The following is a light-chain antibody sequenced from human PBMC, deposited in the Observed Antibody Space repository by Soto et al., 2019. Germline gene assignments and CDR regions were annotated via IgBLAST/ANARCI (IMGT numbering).Light chain of an antibody. Sequence: QSALTQPASVSGSPGQSIAISCTGNKSDVGGYNYVSWYQHHPGKAPKLIIYEVSNRPSGVSNRFSGSKSGNTASLTISGLQAEDEADYYCSSYTSSTTWVFGGGTKLTVL. CDR1: KSDVGGYNY. CDR3: SSYTSSTTWV. J-gene: IGLJ3*02. CDR2: EVS. V-gene: IGLV2-14*01.